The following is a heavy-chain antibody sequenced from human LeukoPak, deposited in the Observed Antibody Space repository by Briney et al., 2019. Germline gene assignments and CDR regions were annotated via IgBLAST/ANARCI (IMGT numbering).Heavy chain of an antibody. CDR3: VRAIDY. CDR1: AGSFSCSN. J-gene: IGHJ4*02. Sequence: PSATLSLTCAVHAGSFSCSNWSWIRRPTGEGLEWHGEIYNSGSTIYNPSLKSPVTISVDTSKNQLSLNLNTVPAADTAVYYCVRAIDYWGQGTLVTVSS. CDR2: IYNSGST. V-gene: IGHV4-34*01.